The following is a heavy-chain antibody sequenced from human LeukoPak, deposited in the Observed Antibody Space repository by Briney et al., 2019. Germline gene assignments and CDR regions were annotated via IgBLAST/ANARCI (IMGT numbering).Heavy chain of an antibody. CDR2: IYPGDSDT. CDR3: ARRSGRIQGDYYVDY. Sequence: GESLKISCKGSGYIFTNYWIAWVRQMPGKGLEWMGIIYPGDSDTRYSPSFQGQVTISADKSISTAYLPWGSLKASATAISSRARRSGRIQGDYYVDYWGQGALVTVSS. V-gene: IGHV5-51*01. D-gene: IGHD3-10*01. CDR1: GYIFTNYW. J-gene: IGHJ4*02.